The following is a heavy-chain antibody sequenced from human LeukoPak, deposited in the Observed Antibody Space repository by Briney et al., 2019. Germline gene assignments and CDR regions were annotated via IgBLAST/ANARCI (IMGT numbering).Heavy chain of an antibody. CDR3: ARAAVGYYDSSGYYDY. CDR1: SYTFTSYG. D-gene: IGHD3-22*01. V-gene: IGHV1-18*01. CDR2: ISAYNGNT. Sequence: ASVKVSCKASSYTFTSYGISWVRQAPGQGLEWMGWISAYNGNTKYAQRLQGRVTMTTDTSTSTAYMELRSLRSDGTAVYYCARAAVGYYDSSGYYDYWGQGTLVTVSS. J-gene: IGHJ4*02.